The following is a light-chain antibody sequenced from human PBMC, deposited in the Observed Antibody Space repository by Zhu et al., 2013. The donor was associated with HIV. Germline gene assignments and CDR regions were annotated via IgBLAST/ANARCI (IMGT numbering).Light chain of an antibody. CDR3: QHYYNKGLT. Sequence: DIQMTQSPSSLSASVGDRVTITCRASQSISSYLNWYQQKPGKAPKLLIYAASSLQSGVPSRFSGSGSGTDFTLTISSLQSEDVAIYYCQHYYNKGLTFGQGTKVEIK. CDR1: QSISSY. V-gene: IGKV1-39*01. J-gene: IGKJ1*01. CDR2: AAS.